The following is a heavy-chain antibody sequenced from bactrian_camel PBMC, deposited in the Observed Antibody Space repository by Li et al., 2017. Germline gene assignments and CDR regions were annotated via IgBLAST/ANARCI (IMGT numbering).Heavy chain of an antibody. D-gene: IGHD3*01. Sequence: HVQLVESGGGSVQAGGSLRLSCAASGYTYSSYCMGWFRQAPGKEREGVAVIDSDGLAKYADSMKGRFTISQENADAPVYLEMNDLKPEDTAMYYCSAAPPGYQGSFCAPTWGPRFGSWGQGTQVTAS. CDR3: SAAPPGYQGSFCAPTWGPRFGS. CDR2: IDSDGLA. CDR1: GYTYSSYC. J-gene: IGHJ6*01. V-gene: IGHV3S9*01.